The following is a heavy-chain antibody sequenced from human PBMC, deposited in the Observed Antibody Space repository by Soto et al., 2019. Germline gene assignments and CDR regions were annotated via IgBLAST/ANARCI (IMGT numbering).Heavy chain of an antibody. Sequence: GGSLRLSCAASGFTFSSSAMSWVRQAPGKGLEWVSSISGSGGSTYYADSVKGQFTISRDNSKNTLYLQMNSLRAEDTAVYYCARDKNVVTAIFMGMNWFDPWGQGTLVTVSS. CDR2: ISGSGGST. D-gene: IGHD2-21*02. CDR1: GFTFSSSA. CDR3: ARDKNVVTAIFMGMNWFDP. J-gene: IGHJ5*02. V-gene: IGHV3-23*01.